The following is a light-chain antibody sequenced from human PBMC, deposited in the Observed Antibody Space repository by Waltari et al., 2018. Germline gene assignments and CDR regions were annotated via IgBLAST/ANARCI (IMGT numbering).Light chain of an antibody. V-gene: IGKV1-8*01. J-gene: IGKJ5*01. Sequence: AIRMTQSPSSFSASTGDRVTITCRASQGISSYLAWYQQKPGKAPKLLIYAASTLQSGVPSRFSGSGSGTDFTLTISCLQSEDFATYYCQQYYSYPQITFGQGTRLEIK. CDR2: AAS. CDR1: QGISSY. CDR3: QQYYSYPQIT.